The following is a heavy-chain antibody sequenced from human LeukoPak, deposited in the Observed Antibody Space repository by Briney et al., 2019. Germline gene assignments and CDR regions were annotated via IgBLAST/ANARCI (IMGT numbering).Heavy chain of an antibody. CDR2: IYYSGST. D-gene: IGHD6-19*01. J-gene: IGHJ2*01. CDR3: ARGLYSSGWFYWYFDL. CDR1: GGSISSYY. V-gene: IGHV4-59*01. Sequence: PSETLSLTCTVSGGSISSYYWGWLRQPPGKGLEWIGYIYYSGSTNYNPSLKSRVTISVDTSKNQFSLKLSSVTAADTAVYYCARGLYSSGWFYWYFDLWGRGTLVTVSS.